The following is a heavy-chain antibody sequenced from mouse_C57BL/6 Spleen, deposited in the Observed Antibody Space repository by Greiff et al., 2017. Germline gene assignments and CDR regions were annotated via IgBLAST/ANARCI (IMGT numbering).Heavy chain of an antibody. CDR3: ARWGDYAVYAMDY. J-gene: IGHJ4*01. V-gene: IGHV1-19*01. CDR1: GYTFADYY. Sequence: VQLKESGPVLVKPGASVKMSCKASGYTFADYYMNWVKQSHGKSLEWIGVINPYNGGTSYNQKFKGKATLTVDKSSSTAYLELNSLTSEDSAVYCCARWGDYAVYAMDYWGQGTSVTVSS. D-gene: IGHD2-4*01. CDR2: INPYNGGT.